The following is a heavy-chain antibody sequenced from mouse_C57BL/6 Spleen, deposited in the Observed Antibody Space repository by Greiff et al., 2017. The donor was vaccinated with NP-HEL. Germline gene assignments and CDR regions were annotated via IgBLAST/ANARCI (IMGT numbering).Heavy chain of an antibody. CDR1: GYAFSSSW. D-gene: IGHD2-4*01. J-gene: IGHJ2*01. Sequence: VQLQQSGPELVKPGASVKISCKASGYAFSSSWMNWVKQRPGKGLEWIGRIYPGAGDTNYNGKFKGKATLTEDKSSSTAYMQLSSLTSEDSAVYFCARSGYDYGEYFDYWGQGTTLTVSS. CDR3: ARSGYDYGEYFDY. CDR2: IYPGAGDT. V-gene: IGHV1-82*01.